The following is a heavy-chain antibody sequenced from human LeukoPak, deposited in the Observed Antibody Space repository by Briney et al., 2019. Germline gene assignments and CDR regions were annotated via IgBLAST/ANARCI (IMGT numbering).Heavy chain of an antibody. CDR3: ARDWDAMNNCFNP. CDR1: GYAFTNYG. Sequence: ASVKVSCKASGYAFTNYGISWVRQAPGQGLEWMGWISTNSDIRTYAQTLQGRFTMTTDTATTTAYMELNNLTFDDTAVYYCARDWDAMNNCFNPWGQGTPVTVSS. J-gene: IGHJ5*02. D-gene: IGHD1-26*01. CDR2: ISTNSDIR. V-gene: IGHV1-18*01.